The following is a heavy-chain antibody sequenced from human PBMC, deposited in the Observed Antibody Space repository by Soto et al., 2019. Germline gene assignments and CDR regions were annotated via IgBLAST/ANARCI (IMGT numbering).Heavy chain of an antibody. CDR3: ASNSGGFYPGAFDI. CDR2: IYYSGST. Sequence: ETLSLTCTVSGGSISSYYWSWIRQPPGKGLEWIGYIYYSGSTNYNPSLKSRVTISVDTSKNQFSLKLSSVTAADTAVYYCASNSGGFYPGAFDIWGQGTMVTVSS. D-gene: IGHD2-15*01. J-gene: IGHJ3*02. V-gene: IGHV4-59*01. CDR1: GGSISSYY.